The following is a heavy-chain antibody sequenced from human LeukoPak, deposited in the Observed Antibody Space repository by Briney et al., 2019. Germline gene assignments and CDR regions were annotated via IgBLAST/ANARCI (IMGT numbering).Heavy chain of an antibody. D-gene: IGHD3-10*01. CDR1: GFTFSSYA. J-gene: IGHJ4*02. CDR3: ARGPSSTYFYGSGNFEGYFDY. CDR2: ISGSGGTT. Sequence: QAGGSLRLSCAASGFTFSSYAMSWVRQAPGKGLEWVSAISGSGGTTYYADSVKGRFTISRDNSKNTLYLQMNSLRAEDTAVYYCARGPSSTYFYGSGNFEGYFDYWGQGTLVTVSS. V-gene: IGHV3-23*01.